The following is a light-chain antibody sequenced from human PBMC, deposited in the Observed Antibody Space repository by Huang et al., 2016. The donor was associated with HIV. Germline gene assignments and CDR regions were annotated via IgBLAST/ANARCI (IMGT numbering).Light chain of an antibody. J-gene: IGKJ2*01. Sequence: ELVMTQSPATLSVSPGARATLSCRASQRVSSNLAWYQQKPGQAPRLLISGASTRATGIPARFRGSGSGTEFTLTISGLQSEDFAVYYCQQYNNWPPGTFGQGTKLEIK. V-gene: IGKV3-15*01. CDR1: QRVSSN. CDR2: GAS. CDR3: QQYNNWPPGT.